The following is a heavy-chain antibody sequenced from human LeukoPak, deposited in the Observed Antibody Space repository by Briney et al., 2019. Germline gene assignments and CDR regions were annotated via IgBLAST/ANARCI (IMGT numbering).Heavy chain of an antibody. CDR2: IKPDGSEK. Sequence: PGGSLRLSCAASGFSFTTSWMNWVRQAPGKGLEWVASIKPDGSEKYYVDSVEGRFTISRDNAKNSLYLQMNGLRAEDLAVYYCARDRGWLQFDYWGQGTLVTVSS. CDR1: GFSFTTSW. J-gene: IGHJ4*02. V-gene: IGHV3-7*04. D-gene: IGHD5-24*01. CDR3: ARDRGWLQFDY.